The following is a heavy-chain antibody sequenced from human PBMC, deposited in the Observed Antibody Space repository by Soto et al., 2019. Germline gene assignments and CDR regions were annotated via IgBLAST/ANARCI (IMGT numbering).Heavy chain of an antibody. J-gene: IGHJ4*02. V-gene: IGHV4-31*03. CDR2: IYYSGST. D-gene: IGHD4-17*01. CDR3: ARALLWDYGAYDVDY. CDR1: GGSISSGGYY. Sequence: QVQLQESGPGLVKPSQTLSLTCTVSGGSISSGGYYWSWIRQHPGTGLEWVGYIYYSGSTYYNPSLKSRVTISVDTSKNQCSLKLSSVTAADTAVYYGARALLWDYGAYDVDYLGQGTLVTVSS.